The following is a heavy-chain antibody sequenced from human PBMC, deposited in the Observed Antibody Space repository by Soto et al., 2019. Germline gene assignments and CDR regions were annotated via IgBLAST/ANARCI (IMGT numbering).Heavy chain of an antibody. D-gene: IGHD2-15*01. V-gene: IGHV4-59*08. CDR3: ATLEPRYCSGGSCTGGIDY. Sequence: SETLSLTCTVSGGSISSYYWSWIRQPPGKGLEWIGYIYYSGSTNYNPSLKSRVTISVDTSKNQFSLKLSSVTAADTAVYYCATLEPRYCSGGSCTGGIDYWGQGTLVTVSS. CDR1: GGSISSYY. J-gene: IGHJ4*02. CDR2: IYYSGST.